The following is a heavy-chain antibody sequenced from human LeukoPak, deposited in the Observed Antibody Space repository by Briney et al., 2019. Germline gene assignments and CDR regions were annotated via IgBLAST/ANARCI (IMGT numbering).Heavy chain of an antibody. D-gene: IGHD3-10*01. V-gene: IGHV3-30*03. J-gene: IGHJ3*02. Sequence: PGGSLRLSCAASGFTVSTNCMTWVRQAPGKGLEWVAVISYDGSNKYYADSVKGRFTISRDNSKNMLYLQMNSLRAEDRAVYYCAGFGESSLAFDIWGQGTMVTVSS. CDR1: GFTVSTNC. CDR3: AGFGESSLAFDI. CDR2: ISYDGSNK.